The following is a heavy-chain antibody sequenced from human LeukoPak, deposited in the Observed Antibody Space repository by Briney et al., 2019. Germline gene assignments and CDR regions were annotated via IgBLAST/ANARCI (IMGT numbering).Heavy chain of an antibody. CDR1: GFTFSSYA. V-gene: IGHV3-23*01. CDR3: ARGAVRYFDWVPGGYGMDV. Sequence: PGGSLRLSCVASGFTFSSYAMTWVRQAPGKGLEWVSVISSSGDSTYYADPVKGRFTISRDNSKNTLHLQMNSLRAGDTAVYYCARGAVRYFDWVPGGYGMDVWGQGTTVTVSS. J-gene: IGHJ6*02. D-gene: IGHD3-9*01. CDR2: ISSSGDST.